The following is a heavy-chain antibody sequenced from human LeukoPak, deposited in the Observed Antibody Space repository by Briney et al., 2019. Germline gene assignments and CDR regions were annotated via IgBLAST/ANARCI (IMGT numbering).Heavy chain of an antibody. CDR2: ISYDGSNK. V-gene: IGHV3-30*18. Sequence: GRSLRLSCAASGFTFSSYGMHWVRQAPGKGLEWVAVISYDGSNKYYADSVKGRFTISRDNSRNTLHLQMNSLRAEDTAVNFCTKDLTGFGSRWYSIGSGADYWGQGTLVTVSS. J-gene: IGHJ4*02. CDR3: TKDLTGFGSRWYSIGSGADY. D-gene: IGHD6-13*01. CDR1: GFTFSSYG.